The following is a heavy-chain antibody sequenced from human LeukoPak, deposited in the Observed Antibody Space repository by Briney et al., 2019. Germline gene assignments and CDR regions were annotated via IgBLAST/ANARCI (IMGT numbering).Heavy chain of an antibody. J-gene: IGHJ3*01. CDR3: ARRRVLILFRELPRRGPFDV. D-gene: IGHD3-10*01. CDR1: GFTFSSYS. V-gene: IGHV3-21*01. CDR2: ISGSSSYI. Sequence: GGSLRLSCAASGFTFSSYSMNWVRQAPGKGLEWVSSISGSSSYIYYADSVKGRFTISRDNAKNSLYVQMNSLRAEDTAVYYCARRRVLILFRELPRRGPFDVWGQGTMVSVSS.